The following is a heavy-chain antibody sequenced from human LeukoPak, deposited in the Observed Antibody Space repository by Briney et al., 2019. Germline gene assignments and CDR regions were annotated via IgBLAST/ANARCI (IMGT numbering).Heavy chain of an antibody. J-gene: IGHJ4*02. V-gene: IGHV4-34*01. D-gene: IGHD3-10*01. CDR3: ASHLMVFDY. CDR1: GGSFSGYY. CDR2: INHSGST. Sequence: SETLSLTCAVYGGSFSGYYWSWIRQPPGKGLEWIGEINHSGSTNYNPSLKSRVTISVDTSKNQFSLKLSSVTAADTAVYYCASHLMVFDYWGQGPLVTVSS.